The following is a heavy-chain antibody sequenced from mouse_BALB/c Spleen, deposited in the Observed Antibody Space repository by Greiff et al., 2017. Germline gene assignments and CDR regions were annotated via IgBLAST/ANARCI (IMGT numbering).Heavy chain of an antibody. CDR2: ISSGGSYT. V-gene: IGHV5-9-4*01. J-gene: IGHJ2*01. CDR3: ARGGGDY. Sequence: EVKVVESGGGLVKPGGSLKLSCAASGFTFSSYAMSWVRQSPEKRLEWVAEISSGGSYTYYPDTVTGRFTISRDNAKNTLYLEMSSLRSEDTAMYYCARGGGDYWGQGTTLTVSS. CDR1: GFTFSSYA.